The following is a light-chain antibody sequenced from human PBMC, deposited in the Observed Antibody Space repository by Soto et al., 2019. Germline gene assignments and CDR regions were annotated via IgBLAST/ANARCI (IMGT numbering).Light chain of an antibody. CDR1: QSVSSN. CDR2: GAS. CDR3: QQYNNWPRT. V-gene: IGKV3-15*01. Sequence: EIVMTQSPATLSVSPGERATLSCRASQSVSSNLAWYQQKPGQAPRLLIDGASTRATGIPARFSGSGSGTEFTLPVSSLQSEDFAVYCCQQYNNWPRTFGQGTKVEIK. J-gene: IGKJ1*01.